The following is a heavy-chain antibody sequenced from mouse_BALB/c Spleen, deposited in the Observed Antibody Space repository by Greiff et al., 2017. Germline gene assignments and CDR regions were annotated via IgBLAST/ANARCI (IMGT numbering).Heavy chain of an antibody. D-gene: IGHD1-1*01. J-gene: IGHJ4*01. CDR3: ARQGTTGYYYAMDY. Sequence: EVKLVESGGDLVKPGGSLKLSCAASGFTFSSYGMSWVRQTPDKRLEWVATISSGGSYTYYPDSVKGRFTISRDNAKNTLYLQMSSLKSEDTAMYYCARQGTTGYYYAMDYWGQGTSVTVSS. CDR1: GFTFSSYG. V-gene: IGHV5-6*01. CDR2: ISSGGSYT.